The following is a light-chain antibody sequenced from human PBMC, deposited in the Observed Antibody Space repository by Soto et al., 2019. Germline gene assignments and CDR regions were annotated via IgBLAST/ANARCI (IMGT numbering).Light chain of an antibody. CDR2: WAS. V-gene: IGKV4-1*01. J-gene: IGKJ3*01. CDR1: QSVLYSSNNKNY. Sequence: DIVMTPSPDSLAVSLGERATINCKSSQSVLYSSNNKNYLAWYQQKPGQPPKLLIYWASTRESGVPDRFSGSGSGTDFTLTISSLQAEDVGVYYCQQYYSTLLFTFGPGTKVDIK. CDR3: QQYYSTLLFT.